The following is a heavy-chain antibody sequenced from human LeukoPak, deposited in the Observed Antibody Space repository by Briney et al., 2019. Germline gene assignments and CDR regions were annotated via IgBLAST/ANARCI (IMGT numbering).Heavy chain of an antibody. D-gene: IGHD1-26*01. CDR2: IYYSGST. Sequence: SETLSLTCTVSGVSISSSSYYWGWIRQPPGEGLEWIGNIYYSGSTYYNPSLNGRVTMSPDESRNHLSLSLTSVTAADTAIYYCSRESGAFCPFGYWGQGTLVIVPP. CDR3: SRESGAFCPFGY. CDR1: GVSISSSSYY. V-gene: IGHV4-39*07. J-gene: IGHJ4*02.